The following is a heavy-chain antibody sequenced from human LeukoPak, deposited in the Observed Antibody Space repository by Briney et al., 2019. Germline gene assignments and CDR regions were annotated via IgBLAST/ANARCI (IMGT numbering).Heavy chain of an antibody. D-gene: IGHD1-26*01. J-gene: IGHJ4*02. CDR3: TRLTVGTTWGNYFDY. V-gene: IGHV4-39*01. Sequence: SETLSLTCTVSGGSISSSTYYWAWVRQPPGKGLEWIVSINYSGNTYYKSSLKSRVTISADTSKNQFSLKLTSVTAADTAVYYCTRLTVGTTWGNYFDYWGQGTVVTVSS. CDR1: GGSISSSTYY. CDR2: INYSGNT.